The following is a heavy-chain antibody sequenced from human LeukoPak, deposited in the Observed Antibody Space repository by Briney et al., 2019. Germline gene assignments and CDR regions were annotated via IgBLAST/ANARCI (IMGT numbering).Heavy chain of an antibody. J-gene: IGHJ4*02. Sequence: GGSLRLSCAASGFTFCNYWMHWVRQAPGKGLVWVSRINSDGRSTNYADSVKGRFTISRDNAKNTLYLQMNSLRAEDTAVYYCARGADSGYSSDNWGQGTLVSVSS. CDR3: ARGADSGYSSDN. CDR2: INSDGRST. D-gene: IGHD3-9*01. CDR1: GFTFCNYW. V-gene: IGHV3-74*01.